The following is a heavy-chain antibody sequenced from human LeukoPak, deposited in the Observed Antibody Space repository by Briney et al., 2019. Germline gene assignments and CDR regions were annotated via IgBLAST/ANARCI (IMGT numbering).Heavy chain of an antibody. CDR2: INPNSGGT. CDR1: GYTFTGYY. J-gene: IGHJ4*02. CDR3: ATDSSGYYLLTHHYFDY. Sequence: APVKVPCKASGYTFTGYYMHWVRQAPGQGLEWMGWINPNSGGTNYAQKFQGRVTMTRDTSISTAYMELSRLRSDDTAVYYCATDSSGYYLLTHHYFDYWGQGTLVTVSS. V-gene: IGHV1-2*02. D-gene: IGHD3-22*01.